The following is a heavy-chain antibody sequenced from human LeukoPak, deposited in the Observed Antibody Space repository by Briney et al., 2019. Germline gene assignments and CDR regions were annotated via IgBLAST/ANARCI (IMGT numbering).Heavy chain of an antibody. CDR2: IRSKANTHAT. Sequence: GGSLRLSCAASGFTFSGSAIHWVRQASGKGLEWVGRIRSKANTHATAYAASVKGRFTISRDDSKNTAYLQMNSLKTEDTAVYYCTRLAPAAADAFDIWGQGTMVTVSS. V-gene: IGHV3-73*01. CDR3: TRLAPAAADAFDI. CDR1: GFTFSGSA. D-gene: IGHD6-13*01. J-gene: IGHJ3*02.